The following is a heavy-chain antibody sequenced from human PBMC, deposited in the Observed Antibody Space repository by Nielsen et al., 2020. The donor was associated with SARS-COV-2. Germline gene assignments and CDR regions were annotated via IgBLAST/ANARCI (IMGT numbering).Heavy chain of an antibody. CDR1: GDSVSSNSAA. J-gene: IGHJ6*02. D-gene: IGHD3-22*01. CDR3: ARDRYYYDSSGYYPTSYYYGMDV. Sequence: SCAISGDSVSSNSAAWNWIRQSPSRGLEWLGRTYYRSKWYNDYAVSVKSRITINPDTSKNQFSLQLNSVTPEDTAVYYCARDRYYYDSSGYYPTSYYYGMDVWGQGTTVTVSS. V-gene: IGHV6-1*01. CDR2: TYYRSKWYN.